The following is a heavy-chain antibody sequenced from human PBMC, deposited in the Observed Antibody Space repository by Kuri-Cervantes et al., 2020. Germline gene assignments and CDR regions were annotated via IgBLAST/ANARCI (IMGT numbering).Heavy chain of an antibody. CDR2: ISSSSSYI. Sequence: GGSLRLSCAASGFTFSSYSMNWVRQAPGKGLEWVSSISSSSSYIYYADSVKGRFTISRDNAKNSLYLQMNSLRAEDTAVYYCARDMDGVYDYARMGDYWGQGTLVTVSS. D-gene: IGHD4-17*01. V-gene: IGHV3-21*01. J-gene: IGHJ4*02. CDR1: GFTFSSYS. CDR3: ARDMDGVYDYARMGDY.